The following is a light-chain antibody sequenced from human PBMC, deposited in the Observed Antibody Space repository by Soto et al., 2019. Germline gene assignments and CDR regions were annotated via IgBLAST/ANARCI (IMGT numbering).Light chain of an antibody. J-gene: IGLJ1*01. CDR2: DNN. V-gene: IGLV1-51*01. Sequence: QSVLTQPPSVSAAPGQKVTISCSGSSSNIGNNYVSWYQQLPGTAPKLLIYDNNKRPSGIPDRFSGSKSGTSATLGITGLQTGDEADYHCGTWDSSLSDYVFGNGTKVT. CDR3: GTWDSSLSDYV. CDR1: SSNIGNNY.